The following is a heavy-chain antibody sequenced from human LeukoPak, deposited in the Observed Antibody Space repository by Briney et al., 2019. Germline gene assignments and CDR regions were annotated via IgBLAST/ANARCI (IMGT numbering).Heavy chain of an antibody. D-gene: IGHD1-26*01. V-gene: IGHV1-69*05. Sequence: ASVKVSCKASGGTFSSYAISWVRQAPGQGLEWMGGIIPIFGTANYAQRFQGRVTITTDESTSTAYMELSSLRSEDTAVYYCARHAPGDYFDYWGQGTLVTVSS. J-gene: IGHJ4*02. CDR2: IIPIFGTA. CDR3: ARHAPGDYFDY. CDR1: GGTFSSYA.